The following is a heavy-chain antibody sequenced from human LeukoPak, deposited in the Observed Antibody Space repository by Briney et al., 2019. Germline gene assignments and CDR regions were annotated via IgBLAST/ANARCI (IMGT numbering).Heavy chain of an antibody. CDR1: GYRFSTYR. V-gene: IGHV5-10-1*01. J-gene: IGHJ4*02. CDR2: IVPSDSYT. CDR3: ARQDF. Sequence: GVRRQSSSKVFGYRFSTYRISWVGPMPGKGLEWMGRIVPSDSYTDYAPSFQGHVTISADRSLSTAYLQWYSLKASDTAMYYCARQDFWGQGTLVTVSS.